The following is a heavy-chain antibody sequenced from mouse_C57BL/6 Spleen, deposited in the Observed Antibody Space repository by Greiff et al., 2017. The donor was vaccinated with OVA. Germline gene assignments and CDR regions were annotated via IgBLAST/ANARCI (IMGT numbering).Heavy chain of an antibody. D-gene: IGHD2-4*01. V-gene: IGHV1-15*01. Sequence: QVQLQQSGAELVRPGASVTLSCKASGYTFTDYEMHWVKQTPVHGLEWIGAIDPETGGTAYNQKFKGKAILTADKSSSTAYMELRSLTSEDSAVYSCVGLRLGGFDVWGTGTTVTVSS. CDR1: GYTFTDYE. CDR3: VGLRLGGFDV. CDR2: IDPETGGT. J-gene: IGHJ1*03.